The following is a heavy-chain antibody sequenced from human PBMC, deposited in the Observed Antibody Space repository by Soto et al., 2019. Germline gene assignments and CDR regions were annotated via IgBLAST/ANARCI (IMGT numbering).Heavy chain of an antibody. CDR3: ARYASPRFGEIRSYYYYMDV. V-gene: IGHV4-34*01. J-gene: IGHJ6*03. D-gene: IGHD3-10*01. Sequence: SETLSLTCAVYGGSFSGYYWSWIRQPPGKGLEWIGEINHSGSTNYNPSLKSRVTISVDTSKNQFSLKLSSVTAADTAVYYCARYASPRFGEIRSYYYYMDVWGKGTTVTVSS. CDR2: INHSGST. CDR1: GGSFSGYY.